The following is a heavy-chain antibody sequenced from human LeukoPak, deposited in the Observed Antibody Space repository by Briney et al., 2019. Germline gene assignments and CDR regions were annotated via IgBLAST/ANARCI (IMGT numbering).Heavy chain of an antibody. CDR1: GFTFSSYA. J-gene: IGHJ4*02. Sequence: GGSLRLSCAASGFTFSSYAMSWVRQAPGKGLEWVANIKQDGSEKYYVDSVKGRFTISRDNAKNSLYLQMNSLRAEDTAVYYCARVRGYFLFDYWGQGTLVTVSS. V-gene: IGHV3-7*01. CDR2: IKQDGSEK. CDR3: ARVRGYFLFDY. D-gene: IGHD3-10*01.